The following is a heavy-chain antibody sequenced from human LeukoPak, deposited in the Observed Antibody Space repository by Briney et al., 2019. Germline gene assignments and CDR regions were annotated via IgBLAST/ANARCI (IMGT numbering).Heavy chain of an antibody. CDR1: GYTFTDYF. D-gene: IGHD6-19*01. Sequence: SVKVSCKASGYTFTDYFIHWVRQAPGQGLEWMGGIILIFGTANYAQKFQCRVTITADKPTSTAYMELSSLRSEDTAVYYCARDPGGGYSSGWYDFWGQGTLVTVSS. J-gene: IGHJ4*02. CDR3: ARDPGGGYSSGWYDF. V-gene: IGHV1-69*06. CDR2: IILIFGTA.